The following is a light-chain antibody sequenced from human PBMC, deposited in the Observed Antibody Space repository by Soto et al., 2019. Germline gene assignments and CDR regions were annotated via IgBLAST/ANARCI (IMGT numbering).Light chain of an antibody. CDR2: DAY. Sequence: AIRMTQSPSSFSASTGDRVSITCRATQDIGTYLAWYQQIPGKAPKLLIYDAYTLHTGFPSRFSGSGSGTDFTLTISYLQSEDFAVYYCQQYNNWPRTFGQGNKLDI. CDR3: QQYNNWPRT. CDR1: QDIGTY. V-gene: IGKV1-8*01. J-gene: IGKJ1*01.